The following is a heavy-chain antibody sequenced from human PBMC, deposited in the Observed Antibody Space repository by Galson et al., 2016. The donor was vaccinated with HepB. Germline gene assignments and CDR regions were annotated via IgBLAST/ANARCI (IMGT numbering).Heavy chain of an antibody. D-gene: IGHD3-9*01. J-gene: IGHJ4*02. CDR2: IRDKANSYTT. CDR3: TTLTGSKTEFDY. V-gene: IGHV3-72*01. Sequence: SLRLSCAASGFSFSDHYMDWVRQAPGTGLEWVGRIRDKANSYTTVYAASVKGRFTISSNDSKTSLYLQMNRLNGEDTAVYYCTTLTGSKTEFDYCGQGTLVTVYS. CDR1: GFSFSDHY.